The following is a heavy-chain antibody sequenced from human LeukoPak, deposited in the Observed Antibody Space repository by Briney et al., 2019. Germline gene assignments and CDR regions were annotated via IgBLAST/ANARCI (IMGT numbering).Heavy chain of an antibody. J-gene: IGHJ5*02. CDR2: INHSGST. CDR3: APRKGDFWSGYENWFDP. D-gene: IGHD3-3*01. V-gene: IGHV4-34*01. Sequence: SETLSLTCAVYGGSFSGYYWSRIRQPPGKGLEWIGEINHSGSTNYNPSLKSRVTISVDTSKNQFSLKLSSVTAADTAVYYCAPRKGDFWSGYENWFDPWGQGTLVTVSS. CDR1: GGSFSGYY.